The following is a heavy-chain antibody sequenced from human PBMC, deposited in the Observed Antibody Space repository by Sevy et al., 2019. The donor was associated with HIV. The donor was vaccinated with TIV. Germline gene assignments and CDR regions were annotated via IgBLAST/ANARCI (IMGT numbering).Heavy chain of an antibody. CDR3: AKGPTYYYDSSGYYYFDY. CDR2: IRGSGGST. D-gene: IGHD3-22*01. V-gene: IGHV3-23*01. CDR1: GFTFSSYA. Sequence: GGSLRLSCAASGFTFSSYAMSWVRQAPGKGLEWVSAIRGSGGSTYYADSVKGRFTISRDNSKNTLYLQMNSLRAEDTAVYYCAKGPTYYYDSSGYYYFDYWGQGTLVTVSS. J-gene: IGHJ4*02.